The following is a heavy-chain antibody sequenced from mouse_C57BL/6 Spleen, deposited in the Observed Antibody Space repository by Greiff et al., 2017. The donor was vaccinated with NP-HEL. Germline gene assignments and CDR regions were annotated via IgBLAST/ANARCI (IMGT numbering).Heavy chain of an antibody. CDR2: INYDGSST. Sequence: DVMLVESEGGLVQPGSSMKLSCTASGFTFSDYYMAWVRQVPEKGLEWVANINYDGSSTYYLDSLKSRFIISRDNAKNILYLQMSSLKSEDTATYYCARYYYGSRNYAMDYWGQGTSVTVSS. D-gene: IGHD1-1*01. CDR3: ARYYYGSRNYAMDY. J-gene: IGHJ4*01. CDR1: GFTFSDYY. V-gene: IGHV5-16*01.